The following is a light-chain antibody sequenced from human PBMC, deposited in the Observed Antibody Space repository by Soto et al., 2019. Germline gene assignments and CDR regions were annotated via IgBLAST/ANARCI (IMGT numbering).Light chain of an antibody. CDR2: DAS. J-gene: IGKJ5*01. CDR1: QSVSGY. CDR3: QQRSNWPPIT. V-gene: IGKV3-11*01. Sequence: EIVLTQSPDTLSLSPGERATLSCRASQSVSGYLGWYQQKPGQAPRLLIYDASNRAYGVPARFSGSGSGTDFTLTISSLEPEDFAVYYCQQRSNWPPITVGQGTRLEIK.